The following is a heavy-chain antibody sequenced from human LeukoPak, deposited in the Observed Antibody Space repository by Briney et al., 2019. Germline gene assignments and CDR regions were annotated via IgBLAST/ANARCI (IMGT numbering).Heavy chain of an antibody. CDR1: GFTFSSYA. D-gene: IGHD3-3*01. V-gene: IGHV3-23*01. CDR3: AKAYDFWSGPFDY. CDR2: ISGSGGST. J-gene: IGHJ4*02. Sequence: GGSLRLSCAASGFTFSSYAMSWVRQAPGKGLEWVSAISGSGGSTYYADSVKGRFTISRDNSKNTLYLQMNSLRAGDTAVYYCAKAYDFWSGPFDYWGQGTLVTVSS.